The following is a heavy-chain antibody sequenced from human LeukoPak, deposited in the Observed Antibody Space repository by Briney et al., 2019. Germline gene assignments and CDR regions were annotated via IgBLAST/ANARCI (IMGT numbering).Heavy chain of an antibody. CDR3: ARRPPDQLMIGGGGYFDY. CDR1: GFSVSSVYY. Sequence: SETLSLTCTASGFSVSSVYYWGWIRQPPGKGLEWIGSIYRSGSTYYNPSLKSRVTISVDTAKNQFSLKLTSVTAAGTAVYYCARRPPDQLMIGGGGYFDYWGQGTLVTVSS. J-gene: IGHJ4*02. V-gene: IGHV4-38-2*02. D-gene: IGHD3-22*01. CDR2: IYRSGST.